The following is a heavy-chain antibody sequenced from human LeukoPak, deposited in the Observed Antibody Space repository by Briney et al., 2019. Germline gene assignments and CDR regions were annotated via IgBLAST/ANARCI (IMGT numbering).Heavy chain of an antibody. CDR3: ARGRGNYYGSGSYQGY. V-gene: IGHV1-8*01. Sequence: ASVKVSCKASGYTFTSYDINWVRQATGQGLEWMGWMNPNSGNTGYAQKFQGRVTMTRNTSISTAYMELSSLRSEDTAVYYCARGRGNYYGSGSYQGYWGPGTLVTVSS. D-gene: IGHD3-10*01. CDR2: MNPNSGNT. J-gene: IGHJ4*02. CDR1: GYTFTSYD.